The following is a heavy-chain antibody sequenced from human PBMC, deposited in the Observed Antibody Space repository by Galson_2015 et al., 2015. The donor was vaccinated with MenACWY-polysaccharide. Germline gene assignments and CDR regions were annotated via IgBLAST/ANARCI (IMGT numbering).Heavy chain of an antibody. CDR3: GRDSHFHPLYH. CDR2: IKEDGSVK. V-gene: IGHV3-7*01. Sequence: ETLSLTCTVSGGSITGSSYYWAWIRQAPGKGLEWVANIKEDGSVKNYVDSVRGRFTISRDNALNSVYLQVDSLRAEDTAVYYWGRDSHFHPLYHLGQGTLVAVSS. CDR1: GGSITGSSYY. J-gene: IGHJ5*02.